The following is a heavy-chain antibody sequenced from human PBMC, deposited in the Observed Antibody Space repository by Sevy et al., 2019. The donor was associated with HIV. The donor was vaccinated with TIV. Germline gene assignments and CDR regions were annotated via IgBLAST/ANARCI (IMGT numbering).Heavy chain of an antibody. V-gene: IGHV4-39*01. CDR2: IYYSGST. Sequence: SETLSLTCTVSGGSISSSSYYWGWIRQPPGKGLEWIGSIYYSGSTYYNPSLKSRVTISIDTSKNQFSLKLSSVTAADTAVYYCARQIVVVPAAILYFDYWGQGTLVTVSS. CDR1: GGSISSSSYY. CDR3: ARQIVVVPAAILYFDY. J-gene: IGHJ4*02. D-gene: IGHD2-2*01.